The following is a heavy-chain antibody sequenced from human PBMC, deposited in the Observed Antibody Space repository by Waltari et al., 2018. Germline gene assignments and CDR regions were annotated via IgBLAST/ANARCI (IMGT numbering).Heavy chain of an antibody. Sequence: EVQLLQSGGGLVQPGGSLGLSCAASGFTFSSYTMTWVRQTPGKWLERVSGITGSGDHIYYADSVKGRFTISRDNSKNTLYLQMNSLRAEDTAVYYCTKGGMAAALDSWGQGTLVTVSS. D-gene: IGHD6-13*01. CDR2: ITGSGDHI. J-gene: IGHJ4*02. V-gene: IGHV3-23*01. CDR1: GFTFSSYT. CDR3: TKGGMAAALDS.